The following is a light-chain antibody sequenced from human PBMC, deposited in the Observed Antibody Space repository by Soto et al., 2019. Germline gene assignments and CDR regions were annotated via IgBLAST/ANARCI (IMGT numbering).Light chain of an antibody. Sequence: QSVLTQPPSVSGAPGQRVTISCTGSSSNIGAGYDVHWYQQRPGTAPKLLIFGNINRHSGVPDRFSGSKSGTSASLAITGLQAEDEADYYCQSYYSTLSARYVFGTGTKLTVL. CDR2: GNI. V-gene: IGLV1-40*01. J-gene: IGLJ1*01. CDR1: SSNIGAGYD. CDR3: QSYYSTLSARYV.